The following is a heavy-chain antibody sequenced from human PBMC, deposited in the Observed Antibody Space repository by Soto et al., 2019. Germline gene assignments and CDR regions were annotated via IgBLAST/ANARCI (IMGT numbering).Heavy chain of an antibody. CDR2: ISANNGNT. CDR1: GYTFTSHG. CDR3: ARNSSDLEFDY. J-gene: IGHJ4*02. Sequence: GASVKVSCKASGYTFTSHGFSWVRQAPGQGLEWMGWISANNGNTNYAQKLQGRVTMTTDTSTSTAYMELRSLRSDDTAVYYCARNSSDLEFDYWGQGTLVTVS. D-gene: IGHD2-21*01. V-gene: IGHV1-18*01.